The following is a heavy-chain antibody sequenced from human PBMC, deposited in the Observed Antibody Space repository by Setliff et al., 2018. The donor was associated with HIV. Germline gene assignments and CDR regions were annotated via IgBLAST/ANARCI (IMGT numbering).Heavy chain of an antibody. V-gene: IGHV3-11*04. CDR3: ARDVSWRVRTYIDY. CDR2: ISSRGSTI. CDR1: GFTFSDYY. Sequence: PGGSLRLSCAASGFTFSDYYMSWIRQAPGKGLEWVSYISSRGSTIYYADSVKGRFTISRDSSKNTLYLQMNSLRAEDTAVYYCARDVSWRVRTYIDYWGQGALVTVSS. J-gene: IGHJ4*02. D-gene: IGHD3-3*01.